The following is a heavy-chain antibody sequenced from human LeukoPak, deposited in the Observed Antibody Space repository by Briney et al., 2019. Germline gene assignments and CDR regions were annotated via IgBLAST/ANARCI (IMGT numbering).Heavy chain of an antibody. V-gene: IGHV3-7*01. Sequence: GGSLRLSCADSGFTFSSYWMNWARQAPGERLERVANIEHDGSENYYADVVKGRFTISRDNAKNSLYLQMDSLRAEDTAVYYCARDAGHSGYDLLDYWGQGTLVTVSS. CDR1: GFTFSSYW. D-gene: IGHD5-12*01. J-gene: IGHJ4*02. CDR3: ARDAGHSGYDLLDY. CDR2: IEHDGSEN.